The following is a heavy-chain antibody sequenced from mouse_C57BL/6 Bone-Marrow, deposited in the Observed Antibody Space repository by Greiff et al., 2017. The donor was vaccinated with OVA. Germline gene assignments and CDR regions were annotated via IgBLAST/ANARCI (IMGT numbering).Heavy chain of an antibody. CDR2: IDPEDGDT. CDR3: SPQVYYGNYWWYCDV. J-gene: IGHJ1*03. CDR1: GFNIKDYY. D-gene: IGHD2-1*01. V-gene: IGHV14-1*01. Sequence: EVQLQQSGAELVRPGASVKLSCTASGFNIKDYYLHWVKQRPEQGLEWIGRIDPEDGDTEYAPKFQGKATMTADTSSNTAYLQLSSLTSEDTAVYYGSPQVYYGNYWWYCDVWGTGTTVTVSS.